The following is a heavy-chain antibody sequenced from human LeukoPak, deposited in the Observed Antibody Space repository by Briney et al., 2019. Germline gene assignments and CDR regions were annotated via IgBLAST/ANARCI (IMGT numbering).Heavy chain of an antibody. V-gene: IGHV3-53*01. D-gene: IGHD1-26*01. CDR3: ARMGVGAMGF. J-gene: IGHJ4*02. CDR2: IYSGGST. Sequence: GGSLRLSCAASGFTVSSNYMSWVRQAPGKGLEWVSVIYSGGSTYYADSVKGRFTISRDNSKNILYLQMISLRAEDTAVYYCARMGVGAMGFWGQGTLVTVSS. CDR1: GFTVSSNY.